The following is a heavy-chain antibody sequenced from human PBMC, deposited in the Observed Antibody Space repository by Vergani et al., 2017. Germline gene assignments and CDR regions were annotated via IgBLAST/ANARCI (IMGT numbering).Heavy chain of an antibody. CDR2: ICHTEDT. J-gene: IGHJ4*02. D-gene: IGHD2-2*02. CDR3: ATIGYRRWGYYFDY. V-gene: IGHV4-4*03. CDR1: GDSISSNNC. Sequence: QVQLQESGPGLVKPPGTLSLNCAVSGDSISSNNCWTWVRQPPGKGLAWIGEICHTEDTKYSPALKSRVTVSVDESRNLFSLRLNSVTAADTAVYYCATIGYRRWGYYFDYWGQGILVPVSS.